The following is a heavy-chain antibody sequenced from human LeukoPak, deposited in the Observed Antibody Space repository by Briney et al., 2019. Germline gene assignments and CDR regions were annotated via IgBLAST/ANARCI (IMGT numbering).Heavy chain of an antibody. J-gene: IGHJ4*02. V-gene: IGHV3-48*01. Sequence: GGSLRLSCAASGFTFSSYDMNWVRQAPGKGLEWISYISSSSSTEYYADSVKGRFTISRDNAKNSLYLQMNSLRAEDTAVYYCARRFDCWGQGTLVTVSS. CDR3: ARRFDC. CDR1: GFTFSSYD. CDR2: ISSSSSTE.